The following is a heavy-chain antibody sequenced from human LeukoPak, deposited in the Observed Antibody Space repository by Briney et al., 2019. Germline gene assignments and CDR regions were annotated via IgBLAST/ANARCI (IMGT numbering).Heavy chain of an antibody. CDR2: IYSDGTT. J-gene: IGHJ6*02. V-gene: IGHV3-66*01. CDR3: ARSVVATILYYYGMDV. D-gene: IGHD5-12*01. CDR1: TFTLSDKY. Sequence: GGSLGLSCAASTFTLSDKYMSWVRQAPGKGLEWVSVIYSDGTTYYADSVKGRFTISRDNSKNTLYLQMNSLRAEDAAVYYCARSVVATILYYYGMDVWGQGTMVTVSS.